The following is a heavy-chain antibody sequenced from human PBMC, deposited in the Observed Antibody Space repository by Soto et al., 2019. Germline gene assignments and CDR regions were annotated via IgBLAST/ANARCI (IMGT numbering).Heavy chain of an antibody. Sequence: EVQLLESGGGLVQPGGSLRLSCAASGFTFSSYAMSWVRQAPGKGLEWVSAISGSGGSTYYADSVKGRFTISRDNSKNTLYVQMDSLRAEDTAVYYFAKGIASKTRPLGKYFDLWGRGTLVTVSS. D-gene: IGHD6-13*01. J-gene: IGHJ2*01. CDR2: ISGSGGST. V-gene: IGHV3-23*01. CDR3: AKGIASKTRPLGKYFDL. CDR1: GFTFSSYA.